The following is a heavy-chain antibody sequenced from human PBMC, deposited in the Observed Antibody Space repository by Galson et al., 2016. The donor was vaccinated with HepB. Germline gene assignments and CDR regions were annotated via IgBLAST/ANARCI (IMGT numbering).Heavy chain of an antibody. CDR1: GDSVYNNGAA. Sequence: CAISGDSVYNNGAAWVWIRQSPSRGLEWLGRTFYRSTWENHYAGSVKNRITISPDTSRNQFSLHLNSVTHEDTAVYYCARAVMLGRCMDVWGQGTTVTVSS. CDR3: ARAVMLGRCMDV. D-gene: IGHD2-8*01. J-gene: IGHJ6*02. CDR2: TFYRSTWEN. V-gene: IGHV6-1*01.